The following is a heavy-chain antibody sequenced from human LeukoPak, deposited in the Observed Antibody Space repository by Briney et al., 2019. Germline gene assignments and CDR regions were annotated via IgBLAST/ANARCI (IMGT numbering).Heavy chain of an antibody. Sequence: SVKVSCKASGFTFTSTAVQWGRQARGQRLEWIGWILVGSGNTNYAQMFQERVTLTWDVSTSTAYMVLSSLRSEDTAIYYCASDPPYTSSSAWWGQGTLVTVSS. V-gene: IGHV1-58*01. CDR1: GFTFTSTA. CDR2: ILVGSGNT. J-gene: IGHJ4*02. D-gene: IGHD2-2*01. CDR3: ASDPPYTSSSAW.